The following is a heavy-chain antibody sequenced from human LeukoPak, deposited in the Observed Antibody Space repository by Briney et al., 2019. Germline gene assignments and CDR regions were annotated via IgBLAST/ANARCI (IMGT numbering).Heavy chain of an antibody. CDR3: VQSTAWYRSSWYLIY. CDR1: GFTFSAYG. CDR2: IGGYGTTT. J-gene: IGHJ4*02. Sequence: GGSLRLSCAASGFTFSAYGMNWVRQAPGRGLEGVSAIGGYGTTTYYADSVRGRFTISRDNSKNTMYLQMGSLGAEDTAVYYCVQSTAWYRSSWYLIYWGQGILVTVSS. D-gene: IGHD6-13*01. V-gene: IGHV3-23*01.